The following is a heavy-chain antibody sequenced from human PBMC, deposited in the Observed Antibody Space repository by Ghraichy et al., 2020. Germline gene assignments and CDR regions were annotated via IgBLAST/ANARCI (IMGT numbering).Heavy chain of an antibody. CDR3: ARSGSGWYADWFDP. D-gene: IGHD6-19*01. CDR1: GYTFTSYG. Sequence: ASVKVSCKASGYTFTSYGISWVRQAPGQGLEWMGWISAYNGNTNYAQKLQGRVTMTTDTSTSTAYMELRSLRSDDTAVYYWARSGSGWYADWFDPWGQGTLVTVSS. V-gene: IGHV1-18*01. J-gene: IGHJ5*02. CDR2: ISAYNGNT.